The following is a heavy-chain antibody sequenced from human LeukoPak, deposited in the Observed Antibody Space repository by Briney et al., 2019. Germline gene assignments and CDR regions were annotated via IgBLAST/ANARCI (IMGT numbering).Heavy chain of an antibody. D-gene: IGHD3-3*01. CDR2: ISYDGSNK. J-gene: IGHJ4*02. CDR3: ARGDFWSGYSIDY. Sequence: GGSLRLSCAASGFPFSSYAMHWVRQAPGKGREWVAGISYDGSNKYYAASVKGRFTISRDNSKNTLYLQMNSLRAEDTAVYYCARGDFWSGYSIDYWGQGTLVTVSS. CDR1: GFPFSSYA. V-gene: IGHV3-30-3*01.